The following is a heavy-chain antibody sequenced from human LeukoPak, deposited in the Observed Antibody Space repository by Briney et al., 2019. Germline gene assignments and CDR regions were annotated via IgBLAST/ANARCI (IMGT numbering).Heavy chain of an antibody. Sequence: SETLSLTCAVYGGSFSGYYWSWIRQPPGKGLEWIGEINHSGSTNYNPSLKSRVTISVDTSKNKFSLKLSSVTAADTAVYYCARGPNVSDFWSGYSYFQHWGQGTLVTVSS. D-gene: IGHD3-3*01. CDR1: GGSFSGYY. CDR3: ARGPNVSDFWSGYSYFQH. V-gene: IGHV4-34*01. CDR2: INHSGST. J-gene: IGHJ1*01.